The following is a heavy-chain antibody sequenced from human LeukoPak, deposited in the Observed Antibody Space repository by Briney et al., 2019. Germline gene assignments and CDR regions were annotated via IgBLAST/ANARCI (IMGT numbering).Heavy chain of an antibody. Sequence: PSETLSLTCAVYGGSFCGYYWSWIREPPGERLGWSGEINHSGSTNYNPSLKSRVTISVDTSKNQFSRKLSSVTAADTAVYYCARADGEPSGYDRYFDYWGQGTLVTVSS. CDR2: INHSGST. J-gene: IGHJ4*02. CDR1: GGSFCGYY. CDR3: ARADGEPSGYDRYFDY. D-gene: IGHD5-12*01. V-gene: IGHV4-34*01.